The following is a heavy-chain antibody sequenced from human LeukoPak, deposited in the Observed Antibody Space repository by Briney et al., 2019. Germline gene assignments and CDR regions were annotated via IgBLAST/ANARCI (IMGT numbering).Heavy chain of an antibody. J-gene: IGHJ5*02. CDR2: INPNSGGT. Sequence: ASVKVSCKASGYTFTGYYMHWVRQAPGQGLEWMGWINPNSGGTNYAQKFQGRVTMTRDTSISTAYMELSRLRSDDTAVYYCARDGYYGSGRFRVWFDPWGQGTLVTVSS. D-gene: IGHD3-10*01. V-gene: IGHV1-2*02. CDR3: ARDGYYGSGRFRVWFDP. CDR1: GYTFTGYY.